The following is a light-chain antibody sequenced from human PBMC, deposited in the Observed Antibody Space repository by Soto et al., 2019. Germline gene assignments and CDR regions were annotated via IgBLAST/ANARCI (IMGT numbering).Light chain of an antibody. CDR3: QQRSNWLWT. CDR2: GAS. CDR1: QSVSSN. J-gene: IGKJ1*01. Sequence: ERVMTQSPATLSVSPGERATLSCRASQSVSSNLAWYQQKPGQAPRLLIYGASTRATGIPARFSGSGSGTEFTLTISSLQSEDFAVYYCQQRSNWLWTFGQGTTGDIK. V-gene: IGKV3-15*01.